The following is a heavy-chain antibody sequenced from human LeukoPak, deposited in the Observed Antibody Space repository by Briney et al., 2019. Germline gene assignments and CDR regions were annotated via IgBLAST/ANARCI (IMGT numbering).Heavy chain of an antibody. D-gene: IGHD2-2*01. V-gene: IGHV3-30*02. CDR3: ASHCSSTSCPLDY. J-gene: IGHJ4*02. CDR2: IRYDGSNK. Sequence: PGGSLRLSCAVSGLTFSNFKMNWVRQAPGKGLEWVAFIRYDGSNKYYADSVKGRFTISRDNSKNTLYLQMNSLRAEDTAVYYCASHCSSTSCPLDYWGQGTLVTVSS. CDR1: GLTFSNFK.